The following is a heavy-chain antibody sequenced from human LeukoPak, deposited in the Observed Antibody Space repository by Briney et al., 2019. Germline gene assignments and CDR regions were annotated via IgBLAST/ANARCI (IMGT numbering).Heavy chain of an antibody. CDR1: GFTFSSYA. J-gene: IGHJ6*03. CDR2: ISGSGGST. Sequence: PGRSLRLSCAASGFTFSSYAMHWVRQAPGKGLEWVSAISGSGGSTYYADSVKGRFTISRDNSKNTLYLQMNSLRAEDTAVYYCARGGLLRMRYYYYYMDVWGKGTTVTVSS. V-gene: IGHV3-23*01. CDR3: ARGGLLRMRYYYYYMDV. D-gene: IGHD1-26*01.